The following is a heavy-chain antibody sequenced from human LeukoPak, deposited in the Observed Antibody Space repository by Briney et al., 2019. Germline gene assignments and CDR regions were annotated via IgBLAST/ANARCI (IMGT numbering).Heavy chain of an antibody. J-gene: IGHJ4*02. CDR3: ARGMYYYDGSGDY. D-gene: IGHD3-22*01. CDR2: IYPSGST. V-gene: IGHV4-4*07. Sequence: SETLSLTCTVSGGSINTYFWTWIRQPAGKGLQWIGRIYPSGSTNYSPSLKSRLTMSVDTSNNQFSLNLTSVTAADTAVYYCARGMYYYDGSGDYWGQGTLVTVSS. CDR1: GGSINTYF.